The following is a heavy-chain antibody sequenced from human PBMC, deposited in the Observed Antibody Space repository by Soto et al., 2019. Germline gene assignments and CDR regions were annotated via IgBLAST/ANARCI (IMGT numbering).Heavy chain of an antibody. Sequence: HLLQSGGGEVQPGGSLRVSCAASGFKFDSYGMLWVRQAPGKGLEWVAFISFDGNTQHYADPVKGRFTISRDNSENPLYLQLNSLRPEDTAEYYCARGGVFGLVGIVPPDHWGQGALVPVSS. CDR2: ISFDGNTQ. J-gene: IGHJ4*02. V-gene: IGHV3-30*03. D-gene: IGHD3-3*01. CDR3: ARGGVFGLVGIVPPDH. CDR1: GFKFDSYG.